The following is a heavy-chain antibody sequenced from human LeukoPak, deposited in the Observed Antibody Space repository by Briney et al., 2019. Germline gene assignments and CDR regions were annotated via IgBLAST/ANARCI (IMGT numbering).Heavy chain of an antibody. D-gene: IGHD3-16*02. J-gene: IGHJ4*02. CDR1: GGTFNNYA. Sequence: SVKVSCKASGGTFNNYAINWVRQAPGQGLQWMGGIIPIFGTANYAQKFQGRVTITTDKSTSTAYMELGSLRSEDTAVYYCARSAAAYGYVWGNYRPIAYWGQGTLVTVSS. V-gene: IGHV1-69*05. CDR3: ARSAAAYGYVWGNYRPIAY. CDR2: IIPIFGTA.